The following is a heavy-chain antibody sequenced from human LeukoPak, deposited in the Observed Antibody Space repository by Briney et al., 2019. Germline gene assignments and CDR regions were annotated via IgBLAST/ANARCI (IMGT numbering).Heavy chain of an antibody. CDR1: GYTFTSYY. CDR3: ARGGDSSGYYLHDAFDI. J-gene: IGHJ3*02. V-gene: IGHV1-46*01. D-gene: IGHD3-22*01. CDR2: INPSGGST. Sequence: ASVKVSCKASGYTFTSYYMHWVRQAPGQGLEWMGIINPSGGSTSYAQKFQGRVTMTRDTSTGTVYMELSSLRSEDTAVYYCARGGDSSGYYLHDAFDIWGQGTMVTVSS.